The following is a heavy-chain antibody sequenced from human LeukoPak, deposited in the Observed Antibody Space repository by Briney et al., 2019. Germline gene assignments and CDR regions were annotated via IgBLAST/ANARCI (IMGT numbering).Heavy chain of an antibody. CDR3: ARSSSDYYYYYMDA. CDR2: ISSSGSTI. Sequence: GGSLRLSCAASGFTFSDYYMSWIRQAPGKGREWVSYISSSGSTIYYADSVKGRFTISRDNAKNSLYLQMNSLRAEDTAVYYCARSSSDYYYYYMDAWGKGTTVTVSS. J-gene: IGHJ6*03. CDR1: GFTFSDYY. V-gene: IGHV3-11*04. D-gene: IGHD6-6*01.